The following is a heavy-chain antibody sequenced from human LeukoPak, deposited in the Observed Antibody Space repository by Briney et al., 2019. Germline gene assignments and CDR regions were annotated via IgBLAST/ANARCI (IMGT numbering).Heavy chain of an antibody. V-gene: IGHV3-23*01. CDR1: EFDFSTHA. CDR2: ISISGTKT. CDR3: ANEIRPNDY. J-gene: IGHJ4*02. D-gene: IGHD4-17*01. Sequence: GGSLRLSCAASEFDFSTHAMTWVRQAPGKGLEWVSAISISGTKTYYADSVKGRYTISRDNSKNTLYLQMYSLRAEDTAVYYCANEIRPNDYWGQGTLVTVSS.